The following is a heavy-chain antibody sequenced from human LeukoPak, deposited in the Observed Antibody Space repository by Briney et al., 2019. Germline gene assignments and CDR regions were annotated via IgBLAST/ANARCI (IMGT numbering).Heavy chain of an antibody. V-gene: IGHV4-34*01. Sequence: PLETLSLTCAVYGGSFSAYYWSWIRQSPGKGLEWIAEINHRGDTNYNPSVKSRVSISVDTSKNQFSLKVTSLTAADTADYYCARGPTISETGYFDYWGQGTLVTVSS. D-gene: IGHD1-1*01. CDR3: ARGPTISETGYFDY. CDR2: INHRGDT. CDR1: GGSFSAYY. J-gene: IGHJ4*03.